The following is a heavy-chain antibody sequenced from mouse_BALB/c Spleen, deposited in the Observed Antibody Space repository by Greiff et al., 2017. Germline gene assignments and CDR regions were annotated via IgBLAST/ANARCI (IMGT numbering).Heavy chain of an antibody. CDR2: IYWDDDK. CDR1: GFSLSTSGMG. CDR3: ASITTATLGYFDV. J-gene: IGHJ1*01. Sequence: QVTLKVCGPGILQPSQTLSLTCSFSGFSLSTSGMGVSWIRQPSGKGLEWLAHIYWDDDKRYNPSLKSRLTISKDTSRNQVFLKITSVDTADTATYYCASITTATLGYFDVWGAGTTVTVSS. V-gene: IGHV8-12*01. D-gene: IGHD1-2*01.